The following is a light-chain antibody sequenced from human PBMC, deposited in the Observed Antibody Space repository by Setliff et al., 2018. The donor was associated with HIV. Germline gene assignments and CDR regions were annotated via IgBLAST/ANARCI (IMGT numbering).Light chain of an antibody. CDR2: AAS. Sequence: IQMTQSPSSLSASVGDRVTITCRASQNIDSYLNWYQQKPGKAPKLLIYAASSLQSGVPSRFSGSGSGRDYTLTISSLQPEDFATYYCQQSYRSPQIPITFGPGTKVDIK. V-gene: IGKV1-39*01. CDR1: QNIDSY. J-gene: IGKJ3*01. CDR3: QQSYRSPQIPIT.